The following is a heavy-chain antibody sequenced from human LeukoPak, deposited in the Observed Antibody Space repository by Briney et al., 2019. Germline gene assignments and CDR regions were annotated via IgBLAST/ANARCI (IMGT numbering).Heavy chain of an antibody. CDR2: IYYSGST. CDR3: ARASGDYVPNFDY. CDR1: GGSISSGGYY. D-gene: IGHD4-17*01. J-gene: IGHJ4*02. V-gene: IGHV4-31*03. Sequence: PSQTLSLTCTVSGGSISSGGYYWSWIRQHPEKGLEWIGYIYYSGSTYYNPSLKSRVTISVDTSKNQFSLKLSSVTAADTAVYYCARASGDYVPNFDYWGQGTLVTVSS.